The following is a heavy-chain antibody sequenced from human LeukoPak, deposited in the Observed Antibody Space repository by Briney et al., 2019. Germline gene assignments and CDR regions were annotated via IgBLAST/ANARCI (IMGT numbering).Heavy chain of an antibody. D-gene: IGHD1-14*01. CDR2: LYSDGNT. J-gene: IGHJ4*02. V-gene: IGHV3-53*01. CDR3: ARGVEPLAANTLAY. CDR1: GFTVITND. Sequence: GSLRLSCAASGFTVITNDMTWVRQAPGKGLEWGSVLYSDGNTKYADSVQGRFTISRDNSKNTLYLEMNSLSPDDTAVYYCARGVEPLAANTLAYWGQGTLVTVSS.